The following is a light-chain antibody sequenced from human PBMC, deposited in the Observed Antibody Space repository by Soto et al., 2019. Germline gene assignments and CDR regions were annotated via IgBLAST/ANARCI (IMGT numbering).Light chain of an antibody. CDR3: SATDDSLSGPV. CDR1: SSNVETNY. J-gene: IGLJ2*01. V-gene: IGLV1-47*02. CDR2: SND. Sequence: QSVLTQPPSASGTPGQRVTISCSGSSSNVETNYVYWYQQLPGMAPKLLIYSNDQRPSGVPDRFSASKSGTSASLAISGLRSEDEADYYCSATDDSLSGPVFGGGTQLTVL.